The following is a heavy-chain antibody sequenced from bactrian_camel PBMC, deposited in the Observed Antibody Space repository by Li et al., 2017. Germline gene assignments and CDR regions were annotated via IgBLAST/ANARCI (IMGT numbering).Heavy chain of an antibody. CDR1: GSVRSANC. CDR2: FYTGAPRT. V-gene: IGHV3S54*01. CDR3: AADLPCSSLWPIKTATDDADFTY. Sequence: HVQLVESGGGSVQAGGSLRLSYAVTGSVRSANCVGWFRQSPGKEREVIAGFYTGAPRTYYADSVKGRVTISVDRAKNTLYLQMNSPKPDDTAMYYCAADLPCSSLWPIKTATDDADFTYWGQGTQVTVS. D-gene: IGHD2*01. J-gene: IGHJ6*01.